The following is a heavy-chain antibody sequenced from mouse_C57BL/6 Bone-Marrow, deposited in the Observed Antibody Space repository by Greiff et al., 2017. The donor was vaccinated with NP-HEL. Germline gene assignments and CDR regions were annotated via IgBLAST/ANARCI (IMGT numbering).Heavy chain of an antibody. V-gene: IGHV1-55*01. J-gene: IGHJ4*01. CDR2: LYPGSGST. Sequence: QVQLQQPGAELVKPGASVKMSCKASGYTFTSYWITWVKQRPGQGLEWIGDLYPGSGSTNYNEKFKSKATLTVDTSSSTAYMQLSSLTSEDSAVYYCARLLWLRRVYYYAMDYWGQGTSVTVSS. CDR1: GYTFTSYW. CDR3: ARLLWLRRVYYYAMDY. D-gene: IGHD2-2*01.